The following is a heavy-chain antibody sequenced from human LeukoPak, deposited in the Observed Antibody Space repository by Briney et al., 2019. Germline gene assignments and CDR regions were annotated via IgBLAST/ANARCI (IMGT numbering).Heavy chain of an antibody. CDR3: ARPIYTSSWYAVDI. CDR2: GYYSGST. V-gene: IGHV4-59*08. CDR1: GASTSSSY. J-gene: IGHJ3*02. D-gene: IGHD6-13*01. Sequence: PSETLSLTCTVSGASTSSSYWSWIRQSPGQGLEWIGYGYYSGSTYYNPSLRSRVTISVDMSKNQFSLRLNSVTAADTAVYYCARPIYTSSWYAVDIWGQGTTVTVSS.